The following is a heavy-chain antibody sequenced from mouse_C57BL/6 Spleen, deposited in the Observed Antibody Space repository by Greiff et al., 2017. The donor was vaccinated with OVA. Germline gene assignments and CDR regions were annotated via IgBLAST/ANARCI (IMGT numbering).Heavy chain of an antibody. CDR3: ARIPIYYYGSSYPLFAY. CDR2: IYPRSGNT. D-gene: IGHD1-1*01. CDR1: GYTFTSYG. V-gene: IGHV1-81*01. J-gene: IGHJ3*01. Sequence: QVQLQQSGAELARPGASVKLSCKASGYTFTSYGISWVKQRTGQGLEWIGEIYPRSGNTYYNEKFKGKATLTADKSSSTAYMELRSLTSEDSAVYFCARIPIYYYGSSYPLFAYWGQGTLVTVSA.